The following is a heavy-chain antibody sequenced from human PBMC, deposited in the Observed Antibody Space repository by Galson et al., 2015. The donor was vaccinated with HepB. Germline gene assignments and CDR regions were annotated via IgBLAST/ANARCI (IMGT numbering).Heavy chain of an antibody. V-gene: IGHV3-23*01. Sequence: SLRLSCAASGFTFSSYGMSWVRQAPGQGLEWVSSFSGSGNIFYEAAVKGRFTISRNNSKNTLYLQMNSLRVDDTAVYYCARPLGGYLFDYWGQGTLVTASS. CDR2: FSGSGNI. CDR3: ARPLGGYLFDY. CDR1: GFTFSSYG. J-gene: IGHJ4*02. D-gene: IGHD6-25*01.